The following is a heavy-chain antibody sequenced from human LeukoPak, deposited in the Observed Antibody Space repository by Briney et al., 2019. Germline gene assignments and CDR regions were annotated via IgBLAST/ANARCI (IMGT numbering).Heavy chain of an antibody. CDR1: GYTFTNYG. V-gene: IGHV1-18*01. D-gene: IGHD6-13*01. CDR2: ISAYSGHT. CDR3: ARDDHSGSWSWFDP. Sequence: ASVKVSCKASGYTFTNYGISWVRQAPGHGPEWMGWISAYSGHTNYAQKLQGRVTMTTDTSTSTAYMELRSLRSDDTAVYYCARDDHSGSWSWFDPWGQGTLVTVSS. J-gene: IGHJ5*02.